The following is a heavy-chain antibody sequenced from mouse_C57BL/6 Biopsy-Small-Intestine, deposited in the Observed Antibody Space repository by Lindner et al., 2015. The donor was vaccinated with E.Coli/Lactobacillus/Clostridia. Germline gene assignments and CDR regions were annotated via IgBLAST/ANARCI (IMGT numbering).Heavy chain of an antibody. CDR3: ARDGLTPFAY. D-gene: IGHD2-4*01. CDR2: INPSSGYT. V-gene: IGHV1-4*01. Sequence: VQLQESGAELARPGASVKMSCKASGYTFTSYTMHWVKQRPGQGLEWIEYINPSSGYTKYNQKFKDKATLTADKSSSTAYMQLSSLTSEDSAVYYCARDGLTPFAYWGQGTLVTVSA. CDR1: GYTFTSYT. J-gene: IGHJ3*01.